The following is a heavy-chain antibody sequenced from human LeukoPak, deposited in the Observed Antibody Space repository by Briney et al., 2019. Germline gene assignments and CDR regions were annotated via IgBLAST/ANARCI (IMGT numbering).Heavy chain of an antibody. CDR3: ATALLTMVRGVITPDRGRLDP. Sequence: ASVKVSCKVSGHTLTELSMHWVRQAPGKGLEWMGGFDPEDGETIYARKFQGRVTMTEDTSTDTAYMELSSLRSEDTAVYYCATALLTMVRGVITPDRGRLDPWGQGTLVTVSS. CDR1: GHTLTELS. CDR2: FDPEDGET. J-gene: IGHJ5*02. D-gene: IGHD3-10*01. V-gene: IGHV1-24*01.